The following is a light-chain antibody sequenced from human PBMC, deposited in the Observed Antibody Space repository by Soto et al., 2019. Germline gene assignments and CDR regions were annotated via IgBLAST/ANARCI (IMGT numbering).Light chain of an antibody. Sequence: AIQMTQSPSSLSASVGDRVTITCRASQGISNDLGWYQQKPGKAPKLLIHAASILQTGVPSRFSGSGSDTDFTLTIISLQPEDFATYYCLQDYNYPRTFGQGTKVEIK. CDR2: AAS. CDR3: LQDYNYPRT. CDR1: QGISND. J-gene: IGKJ1*01. V-gene: IGKV1-6*01.